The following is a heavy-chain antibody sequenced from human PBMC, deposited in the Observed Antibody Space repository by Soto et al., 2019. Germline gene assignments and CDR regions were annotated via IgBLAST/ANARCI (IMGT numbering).Heavy chain of an antibody. J-gene: IGHJ4*02. Sequence: EVQLVESGGGLVQPGRSLRLSCAASGFTFDDYAMHWVRQAPGKGLEWVSGMSWNSGTIAYADSVKGRFTGSRDNAKNSLYLQMNSLRADDTAVYYCAKDIRRGFSSAWGDWGQGALVTVSS. CDR3: AKDIRRGFSSAWGD. D-gene: IGHD6-19*01. CDR1: GFTFDDYA. CDR2: MSWNSGTI. V-gene: IGHV3-9*01.